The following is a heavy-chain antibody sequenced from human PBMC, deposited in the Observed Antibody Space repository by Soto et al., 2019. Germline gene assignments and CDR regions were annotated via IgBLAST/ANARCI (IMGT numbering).Heavy chain of an antibody. V-gene: IGHV3-23*01. J-gene: IGHJ4*02. D-gene: IGHD6-13*01. CDR2: ISGSGGST. CDR3: AKVRGSSSWPNPFDY. CDR1: GFTFSSYA. Sequence: PGGSLRLSCAASGFTFSSYAMSWVRQAPGKGLEWVSAISGSGGSTYYADSVKGRFTISRDNSKNTLYLQMNSLRAEDTAVYYCAKVRGSSSWPNPFDYWGQGTLVTVSS.